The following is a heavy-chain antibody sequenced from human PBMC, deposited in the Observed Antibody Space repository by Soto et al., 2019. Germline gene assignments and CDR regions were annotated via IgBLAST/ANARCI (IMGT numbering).Heavy chain of an antibody. D-gene: IGHD1-26*01. CDR2: VVPMYDSV. CDR3: ASWRSYSGSYCFDY. V-gene: IGHV1-69*06. CDR1: GGTFNTYT. J-gene: IGHJ4*02. Sequence: SVKVSCKASGGTFNTYTINWLRQAPGRGLEWVGQVVPMYDSVNYAETFQGRVTITVDKSTNTAYMELTSPRSQDTALYFCASWRSYSGSYCFDYWGQGTLVTVSS.